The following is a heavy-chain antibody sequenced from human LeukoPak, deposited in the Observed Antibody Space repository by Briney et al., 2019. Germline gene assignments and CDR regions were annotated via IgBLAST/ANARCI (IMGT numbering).Heavy chain of an antibody. Sequence: GGSLRLSCAASRFTFSNAWMSWVRQAPGKGLEWVGCIKSKTDGGTTDYAAPVKGRFTISRDDSKNTLYLQMNSLKTEDTAVYYCTTGGTVAFDYWGQGTLVTVSS. D-gene: IGHD4-23*01. J-gene: IGHJ4*02. V-gene: IGHV3-15*01. CDR1: RFTFSNAW. CDR2: IKSKTDGGTT. CDR3: TTGGTVAFDY.